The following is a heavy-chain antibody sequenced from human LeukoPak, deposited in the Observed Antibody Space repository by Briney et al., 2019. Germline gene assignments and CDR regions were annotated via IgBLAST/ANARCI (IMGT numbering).Heavy chain of an antibody. J-gene: IGHJ6*02. CDR2: INHRGST. V-gene: IGHV4-34*01. CDR1: GGSFSAYS. CDR3: AREKTTVTTFRPDYYAMDV. D-gene: IGHD4-17*01. Sequence: SETLSLTCAVYGGSFSAYSWSWIRQPPGKGLEWIGEINHRGSTNYNPSLKSRVTISVDTSKNQFSLKLSSVTAADTAVYYCAREKTTVTTFRPDYYAMDVWGQGTTVTVSS.